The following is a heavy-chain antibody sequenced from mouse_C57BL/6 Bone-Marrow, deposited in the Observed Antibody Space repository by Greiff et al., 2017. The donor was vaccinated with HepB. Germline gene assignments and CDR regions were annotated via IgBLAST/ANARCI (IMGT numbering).Heavy chain of an antibody. D-gene: IGHD1-1*01. CDR1: GYTFTSYG. CDR3: ARCGSSYGFAY. Sequence: QVQLQQSGAELARPGASVKLSCKASGYTFTSYGISWVKQRTGQGLEWIGEIYPRSGNTYYNEKFKGKATLTADKSSSTAYMELRSLTSEDSAVYFCARCGSSYGFAYWGQGTRVTVSA. J-gene: IGHJ3*01. V-gene: IGHV1-81*01. CDR2: IYPRSGNT.